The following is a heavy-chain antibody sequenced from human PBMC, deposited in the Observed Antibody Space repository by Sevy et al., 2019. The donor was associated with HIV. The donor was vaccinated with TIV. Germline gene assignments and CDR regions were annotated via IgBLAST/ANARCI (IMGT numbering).Heavy chain of an antibody. J-gene: IGHJ3*01. CDR2: ISGSGGET. Sequence: GGSLRLSCAASEFTFRNYAMNWVRQAPGKVLEWVSSISGSGGETYYADSVKGRFTISRDKSKNTLYLQMNSLRVEDTAVYYCAKDMIVVVGEALDVWGQGTMVTVSS. CDR3: AKDMIVVVGEALDV. D-gene: IGHD3-22*01. CDR1: EFTFRNYA. V-gene: IGHV3-23*01.